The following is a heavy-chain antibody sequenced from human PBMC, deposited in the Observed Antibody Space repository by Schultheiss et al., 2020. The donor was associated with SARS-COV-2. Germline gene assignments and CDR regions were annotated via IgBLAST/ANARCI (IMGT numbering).Heavy chain of an antibody. CDR3: ARDLTNYADY. V-gene: IGHV3-33*01. CDR1: GFTFSSYG. CDR2: IWYDGRNR. Sequence: GESLKISCAASGFTFSSYGMHWVRQAPGKGLEWVAVIWYDGRNRYYADSVKGRFTISRDNSRNTLYLQMNYLRAEDTALYYCARDLTNYADYWGPGTLVTVSS. J-gene: IGHJ4*02. D-gene: IGHD4/OR15-4a*01.